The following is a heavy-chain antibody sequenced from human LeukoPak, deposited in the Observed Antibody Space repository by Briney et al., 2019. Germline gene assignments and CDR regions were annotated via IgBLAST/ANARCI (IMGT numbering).Heavy chain of an antibody. CDR1: GLTISDSW. Sequence: GGSLRLSCAASGLTISDSWIHWVRQVPGKGLMWVSRLASDENNRIYADSVKGRFTISRDDAKNTLFLQMNSLRADDTAVYYCAKLGGYYDNSASRYFDYWGQGTLVTVSS. CDR3: AKLGGYYDNSASRYFDY. V-gene: IGHV3-74*01. D-gene: IGHD3-22*01. CDR2: LASDENNR. J-gene: IGHJ4*02.